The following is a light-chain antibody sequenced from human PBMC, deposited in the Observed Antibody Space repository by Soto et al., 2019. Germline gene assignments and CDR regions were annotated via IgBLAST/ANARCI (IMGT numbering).Light chain of an antibody. CDR3: QQYGSSPTRT. CDR2: GAS. V-gene: IGKV3-20*01. Sequence: EIVLTQSPGTLSLSPGERATLSCRASQSVSSSYLAWYQQKPGQAPRLLIYGASTRATGIPDRFSGSGSGTDFTLTISRLEPEDSAVYYCQQYGSSPTRTFGQGTKVDI. CDR1: QSVSSSY. J-gene: IGKJ1*01.